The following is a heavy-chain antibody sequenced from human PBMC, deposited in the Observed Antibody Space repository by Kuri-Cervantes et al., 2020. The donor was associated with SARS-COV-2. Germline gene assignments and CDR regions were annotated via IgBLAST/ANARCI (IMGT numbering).Heavy chain of an antibody. Sequence: GSLRLSCTVSGGSISSYYRSWIRQPPGKGLGWIGYIYYSGSTNYNPSLKSRVTISVDTSKNQFSLKLSSVTAADTAMYYCARRLYSSGWYDSWGQGTLVTVSS. CDR1: GGSISSYY. J-gene: IGHJ5*01. V-gene: IGHV4-59*12. D-gene: IGHD6-19*01. CDR3: ARRLYSSGWYDS. CDR2: IYYSGST.